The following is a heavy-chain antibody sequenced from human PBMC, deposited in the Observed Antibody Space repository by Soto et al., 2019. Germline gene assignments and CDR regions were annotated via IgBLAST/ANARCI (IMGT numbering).Heavy chain of an antibody. CDR1: GYTFTSYG. J-gene: IGHJ4*02. D-gene: IGHD1-26*01. V-gene: IGHV1-18*01. CDR3: TVRQSGSYFGYFGD. Sequence: ASVTVSCTASGYTFTSYGISWVRQAPGQGLEWMGWISAYNGNTNYAQKLQGRVTMTTDTSTSTAYMELRSLRSDDTAVYYCTVRQSGSYFGYFGDWGLGTLVTVSS. CDR2: ISAYNGNT.